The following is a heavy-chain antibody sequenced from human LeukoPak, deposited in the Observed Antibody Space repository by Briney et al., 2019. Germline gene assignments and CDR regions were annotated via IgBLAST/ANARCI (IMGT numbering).Heavy chain of an antibody. CDR3: AKGAIAALNAYFDY. CDR1: GFTFSSSA. CDR2: ISGSGGNT. V-gene: IGHV3-23*01. Sequence: GVSLRLSCAASGFTFSSSAMSWVRQAPGKGLEWVSAISGSGGNTYYADSVKGRFTISRDNSKNTLYLQMNSLRAEDTAVYYCAKGAIAALNAYFDYWGQGTLVTVSS. J-gene: IGHJ4*02. D-gene: IGHD2-15*01.